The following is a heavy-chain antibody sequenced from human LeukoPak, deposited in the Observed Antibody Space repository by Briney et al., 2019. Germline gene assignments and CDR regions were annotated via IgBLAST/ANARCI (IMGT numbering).Heavy chain of an antibody. CDR2: IYYSGST. D-gene: IGHD2-8*01. CDR3: ARLPGVYTPLDP. J-gene: IGHJ5*02. V-gene: IGHV4-59*01. CDR1: GASISSYF. Sequence: SETLSLTCIVSGASISSYFWSWIRQPPGMGLEWIGYIYYSGSTYYNVSLKSRVTISVDTFKNQVSLKLTSVTTADTAVYYCARLPGVYTPLDPWGQGTLVTVSS.